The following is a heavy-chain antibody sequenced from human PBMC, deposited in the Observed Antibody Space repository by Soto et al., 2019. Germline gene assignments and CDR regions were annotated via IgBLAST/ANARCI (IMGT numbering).Heavy chain of an antibody. CDR1: GGTFSSYT. J-gene: IGHJ5*02. CDR2: IIPILGIA. CDR3: ARDQADFWSGKNNWFDP. D-gene: IGHD3-3*01. V-gene: IGHV1-69*04. Sequence: SVKVSCKASGGTFSSYTISWVRQAPGQGLEWMGRIIPILGIANYAQKFQGRVTITADKSTSTAYMELSSLRSEDTAVYYCARDQADFWSGKNNWFDPWGQGTLVTVSS.